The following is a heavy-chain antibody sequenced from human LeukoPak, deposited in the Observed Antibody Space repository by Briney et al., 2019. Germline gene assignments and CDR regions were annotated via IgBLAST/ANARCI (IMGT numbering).Heavy chain of an antibody. CDR3: ARNPSSLDIAAAGN. Sequence: PGGSLRLSCVVSGFTFSSYAMSWVRQAPGKGLEWVSGISGSGGSTYYADSVKGRFTISRDNSKNTLYLQMNSLRTEDTALYYCARNPSSLDIAAAGNLGQGTLVTVPS. D-gene: IGHD6-13*01. V-gene: IGHV3-23*01. CDR2: ISGSGGST. CDR1: GFTFSSYA. J-gene: IGHJ4*02.